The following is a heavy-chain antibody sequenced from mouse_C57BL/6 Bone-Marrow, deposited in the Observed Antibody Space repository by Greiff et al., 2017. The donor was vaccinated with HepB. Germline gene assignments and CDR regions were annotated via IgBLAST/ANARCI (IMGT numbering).Heavy chain of an antibody. J-gene: IGHJ1*03. D-gene: IGHD1-1*01. CDR1: GFTFSDFY. V-gene: IGHV7-1*01. Sequence: EVKLMESGGGLVQSGRSLRLSCATSGFTFSDFYMEWVRQAPGKGLEWIAASRNKANDYTTEYSASVKGRFIVSRDTSQSILYLQMNALRAEDTAIYYCAREAYYYGSSGYFDVWGTGTTVTVSS. CDR2: SRNKANDYTT. CDR3: AREAYYYGSSGYFDV.